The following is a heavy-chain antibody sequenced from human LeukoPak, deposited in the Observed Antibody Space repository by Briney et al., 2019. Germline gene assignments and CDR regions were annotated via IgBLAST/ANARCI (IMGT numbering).Heavy chain of an antibody. Sequence: SETLSLTCTVSGGSISSYYWSWIRQPPGKGLEWIGYIYYSGSTNYNPSLKSRVTISVDTSKNQFPLKRSSVNAEDTSVYYCAGRPDGSGSYYPFDYWGQGTLVTVSS. CDR2: IYYSGST. J-gene: IGHJ4*02. D-gene: IGHD3-10*01. V-gene: IGHV4-59*01. CDR3: AGRPDGSGSYYPFDY. CDR1: GGSISSYY.